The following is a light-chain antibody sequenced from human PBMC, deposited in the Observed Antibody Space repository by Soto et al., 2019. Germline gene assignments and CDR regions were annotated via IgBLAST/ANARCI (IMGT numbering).Light chain of an antibody. J-gene: IGKJ1*01. CDR1: QRIDNR. Sequence: IVMTQSPATLSVSPGERATLSCRASQRIDNRLAWYQQRPGQAPRLLIYGASTRATGIPARFSGSGSGTEFNLTISGLQSEDFGVYYCQQYKNWRTFGQGTNVETK. V-gene: IGKV3-15*01. CDR2: GAS. CDR3: QQYKNWRT.